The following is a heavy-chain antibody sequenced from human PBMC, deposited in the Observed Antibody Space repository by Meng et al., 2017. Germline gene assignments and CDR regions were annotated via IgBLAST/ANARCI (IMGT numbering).Heavy chain of an antibody. Sequence: QVQLVQSGAEVKKPWSLVKVSCQASGGTFSSYTLSWVRQAPGQGLEWMGRIIPILGIVNYAQKFQGRVTITADKSTSTAYMELSSLRSEDTAVYYCARDLSGSGTFDYWGQGTLVTVSS. CDR1: GGTFSSYT. CDR3: ARDLSGSGTFDY. CDR2: IIPILGIV. V-gene: IGHV1-69*08. D-gene: IGHD3-10*01. J-gene: IGHJ4*02.